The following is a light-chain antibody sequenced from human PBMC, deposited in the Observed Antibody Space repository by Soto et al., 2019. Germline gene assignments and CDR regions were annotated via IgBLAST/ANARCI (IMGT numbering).Light chain of an antibody. CDR1: SSDVGGYNY. CDR2: EVN. CDR3: SSDAGSNPFYV. Sequence: QAVLTQPPSASGSPGQAVTIACTGTSSDVGGYNYVSWYQQHPGKAPKLMIYEVNKRPSGVPDRFSGSKSVNTASLTGSGLQAEDEADYYCSSDAGSNPFYVFGTGTQVPVL. J-gene: IGLJ1*01. V-gene: IGLV2-8*01.